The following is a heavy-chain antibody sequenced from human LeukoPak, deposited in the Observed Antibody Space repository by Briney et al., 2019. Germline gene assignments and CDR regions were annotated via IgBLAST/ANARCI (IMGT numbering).Heavy chain of an antibody. D-gene: IGHD6-13*01. CDR1: GFTFSSYW. V-gene: IGHV3-7*01. J-gene: IGHJ4*02. CDR2: IKQDGSEK. CDR3: VSLAAAGTYFDY. Sequence: GGSLTLSCAASGFTFSSYWMSWVRQAPGKGLEWVANIKQDGSEKYYVDSVKGRFTLSRDNAKNSLYLQMNSLRAEDTAVYYCVSLAAAGTYFDYWGQGTLVTVSS.